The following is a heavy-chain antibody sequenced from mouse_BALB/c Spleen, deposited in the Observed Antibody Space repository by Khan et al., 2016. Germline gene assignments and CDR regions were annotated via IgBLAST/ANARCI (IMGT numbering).Heavy chain of an antibody. J-gene: IGHJ1*01. CDR3: AGYHYYYGSSKYFDV. CDR2: INTYSGES. CDR1: GYTFTNYG. D-gene: IGHD1-1*01. V-gene: IGHV9-3-1*01. Sequence: QIQLVQSGPELKKPGKTVKISCKASGYTFTNYGMNWVKQAPGKGLKWMGWINTYSGESTYADDFKGRFAFSLDTSANTAYLQLNNLKNEDTATYFCAGYHYYYGSSKYFDVWGAGTTVTVSS.